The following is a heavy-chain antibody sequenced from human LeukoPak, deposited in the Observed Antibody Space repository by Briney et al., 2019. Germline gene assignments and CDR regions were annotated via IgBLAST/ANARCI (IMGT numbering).Heavy chain of an antibody. CDR3: ARGVYIAAAQYGY. V-gene: IGHV4-59*01. J-gene: IGHJ4*02. D-gene: IGHD6-13*01. Sequence: NPSETLSLTCTVSGGSISSYYWSWIRQPPGKGLEWIGYIYYNGTTNYNPSLKSRVTISVDTSKNQFSLKLSSVTAADTAVYYCARGVYIAAAQYGYWGQGTLVTVSS. CDR2: IYYNGTT. CDR1: GGSISSYY.